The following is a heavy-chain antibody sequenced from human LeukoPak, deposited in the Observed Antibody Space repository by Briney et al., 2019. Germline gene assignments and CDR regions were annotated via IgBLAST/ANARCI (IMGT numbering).Heavy chain of an antibody. J-gene: IGHJ4*02. D-gene: IGHD3-3*01. CDR3: ARGDVWSGYYMYYFDY. V-gene: IGHV3-30-3*01. Sequence: GGSLRLSCVASECTFSNYAMHWVRQAPVKGLEWLAVISYDGNNKFYADSVKGRFTISRDNSKNTLYLQMNSLRDEDTAVYCCARGDVWSGYYMYYFDYWGQGTLVTVSS. CDR1: ECTFSNYA. CDR2: ISYDGNNK.